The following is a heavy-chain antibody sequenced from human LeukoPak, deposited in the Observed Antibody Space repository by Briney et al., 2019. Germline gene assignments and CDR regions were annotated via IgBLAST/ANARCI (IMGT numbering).Heavy chain of an antibody. J-gene: IGHJ4*02. CDR2: ISSSSSYI. Sequence: GGSLRLSCAASGFTFSSYSMNWVRQAPGKGLEWVSSISSSSSYIYYADSVKGRFTISRDNAKNSLYLQMNSLKAEDTAVYYCARDLLYSGSYYSPYYFDYWGQGTLVTVSS. V-gene: IGHV3-21*01. CDR1: GFTFSSYS. CDR3: ARDLLYSGSYYSPYYFDY. D-gene: IGHD1-26*01.